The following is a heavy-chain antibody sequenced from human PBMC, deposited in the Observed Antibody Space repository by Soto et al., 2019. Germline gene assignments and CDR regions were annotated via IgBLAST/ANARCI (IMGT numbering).Heavy chain of an antibody. D-gene: IGHD3-22*01. CDR2: IIPIFGTA. V-gene: IGHV1-69*13. J-gene: IGHJ5*02. CDR1: GGTFSSYA. CDR3: ARSYDSSGYYYH. Sequence: GASVKVSCKASGGTFSSYAMSWVRQAPGQGLEWMGGIIPIFGTANYAQKFQGRVTITADESTSTAYMELSSLRSEDTAVYYCARSYDSSGYYYHWGQGTLVTVSS.